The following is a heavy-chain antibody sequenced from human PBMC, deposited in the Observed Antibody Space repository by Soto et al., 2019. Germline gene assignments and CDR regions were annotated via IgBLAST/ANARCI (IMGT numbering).Heavy chain of an antibody. V-gene: IGHV4-59*01. D-gene: IGHD3-22*01. CDR3: ARGRTVRNYADDSSDYFYFFDY. Sequence: SETLSLTCTVSGDSISTFYWGWMRQSPGKELEWIGYVYYTGSTNYNPSLKGRVTISVDRSKNQFSLKLTSANAADTAVYYCARGRTVRNYADDSSDYFYFFDYWGQGTQVT. J-gene: IGHJ4*02. CDR2: VYYTGST. CDR1: GDSISTFY.